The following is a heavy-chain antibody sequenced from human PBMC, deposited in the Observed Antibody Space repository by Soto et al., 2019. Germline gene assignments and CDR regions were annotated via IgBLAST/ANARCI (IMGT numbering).Heavy chain of an antibody. CDR1: GGSISSGGYY. Sequence: LSLTCTVSGGSISSGGYYWSWIRQHPGKGLEWIGYIYYSGSTYYNPSLKSRVTISVDTSKNQFSLKLSSVTAADTAVYYCAREGNYDSSGYYSTNWFDPWGQGTLVTVSS. CDR3: AREGNYDSSGYYSTNWFDP. CDR2: IYYSGST. D-gene: IGHD3-22*01. J-gene: IGHJ5*02. V-gene: IGHV4-31*03.